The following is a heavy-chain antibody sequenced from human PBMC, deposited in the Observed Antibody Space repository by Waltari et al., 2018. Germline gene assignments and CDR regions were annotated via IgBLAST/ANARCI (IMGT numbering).Heavy chain of an antibody. CDR3: ARGGGGDWEWFDP. Sequence: QVQLQESGPSLLKPSETLSLICTVSGGSISGFYWSWVRQPPGKGLDWIGYIYYTGSTNFTPSLMCLVTMSVDTSKNQFSLKLSSVTAADTAFYYCARGGGGDWEWFDPWGQGTLVTVSS. CDR2: IYYTGST. J-gene: IGHJ5*02. D-gene: IGHD2-21*02. CDR1: GGSISGFY. V-gene: IGHV4-59*01.